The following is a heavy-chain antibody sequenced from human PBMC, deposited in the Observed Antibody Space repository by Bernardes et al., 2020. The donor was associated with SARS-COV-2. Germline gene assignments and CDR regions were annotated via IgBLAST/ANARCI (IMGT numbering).Heavy chain of an antibody. D-gene: IGHD3-22*01. CDR1: GFTFSSYG. J-gene: IGHJ4*02. CDR2: ISYDGSNK. Sequence: GGSLRLSCAASGFTFSSYGMHWVRQAPGKGLEWVAVISYDGSNKYYADSVKGRFTISRDNSKNTLYLQMNSLRAEDTAVYYCAKWNYYDSRTIDYWGQGTLVTVSS. CDR3: AKWNYYDSRTIDY. V-gene: IGHV3-30*18.